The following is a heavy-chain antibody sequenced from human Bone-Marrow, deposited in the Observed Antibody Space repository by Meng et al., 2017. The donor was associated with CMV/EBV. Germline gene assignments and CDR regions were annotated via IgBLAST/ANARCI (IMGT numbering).Heavy chain of an antibody. Sequence: GGSLRLSCAASGFTFSSYAMTWVRQAPGKGLEWVAAISGSGGSTYFADSVKGRFTLSRDNSKNTLYLQMNSLRAEDTAVFYCARVGGDGVWAFDYWGQGTLVTVSS. CDR2: ISGSGGST. D-gene: IGHD2-8*01. CDR1: GFTFSSYA. J-gene: IGHJ4*02. V-gene: IGHV3-23*01. CDR3: ARVGGDGVWAFDY.